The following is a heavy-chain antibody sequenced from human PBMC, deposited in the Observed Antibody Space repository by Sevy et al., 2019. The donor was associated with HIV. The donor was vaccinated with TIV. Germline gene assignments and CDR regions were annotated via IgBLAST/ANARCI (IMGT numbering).Heavy chain of an antibody. CDR3: ARWDV. V-gene: IGHV3-7*01. CDR1: GFTLSSYW. CDR2: IKEDGSDK. Sequence: GGSLRLSCAASGFTLSSYWMNWVRQAPGKGLEWVANIKEDGSDKYYVDSVKGRFTIYRDNAQNPLYLEMNSLRAEDTAVYYCARWDVWGKGTTVTVSS. J-gene: IGHJ6*04.